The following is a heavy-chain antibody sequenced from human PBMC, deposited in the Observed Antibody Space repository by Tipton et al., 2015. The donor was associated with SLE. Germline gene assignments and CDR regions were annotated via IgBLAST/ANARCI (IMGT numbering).Heavy chain of an antibody. V-gene: IGHV4-30-2*01. D-gene: IGHD1-26*01. CDR2: IYQSGAT. CDR3: SREKIVDTGGKVFDI. J-gene: IGHJ3*02. CDR1: GGSISSYGYS. Sequence: TLSLTCAVSGGSISSYGYSWSWIRQPPGRGLEWIGYIYQSGATYYNPSLNSRVTISVDRSKNQFSLNLSSVTAADTAVYYCSREKIVDTGGKVFDIWGQGTMVTVSS.